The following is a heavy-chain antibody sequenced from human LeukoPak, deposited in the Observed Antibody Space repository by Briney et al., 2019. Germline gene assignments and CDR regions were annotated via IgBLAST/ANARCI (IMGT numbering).Heavy chain of an antibody. J-gene: IGHJ4*02. V-gene: IGHV5-51*01. Sequence: GESLLISCKGSGYSFTSCWIGWVRQMPGKGLQWMGIIYPGDSDTRYSPSFQGQVTISADKSISTAYLQWSSLKASDTAMYYCARVETTKGFDDWGQGTLVTVSS. CDR2: IYPGDSDT. CDR1: GYSFTSCW. CDR3: ARVETTKGFDD. D-gene: IGHD1-26*01.